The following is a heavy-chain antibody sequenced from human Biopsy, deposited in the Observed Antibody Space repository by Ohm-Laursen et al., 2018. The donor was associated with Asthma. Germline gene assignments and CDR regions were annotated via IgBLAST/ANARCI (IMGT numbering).Heavy chain of an antibody. D-gene: IGHD1-26*01. CDR1: GFSFSNYG. Sequence: SLRLSCAASGFSFSNYGMHWVRQAPGKGLDWVAVISFDGTNRNYTDSVKGRFTISRDNSRNTLHLEMNSLRAEDTAVYFCAKDVFPGWELRRGPDYWGQGTLVTVSS. CDR3: AKDVFPGWELRRGPDY. CDR2: ISFDGTNR. J-gene: IGHJ4*02. V-gene: IGHV3-30*18.